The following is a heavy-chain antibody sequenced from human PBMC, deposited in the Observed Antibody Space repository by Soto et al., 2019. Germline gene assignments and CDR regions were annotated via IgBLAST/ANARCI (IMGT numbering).Heavy chain of an antibody. Sequence: QVQLVESGGGLVKPGGSLRLSCVASGFTFSDYYMNWIRQAPGKGLEWVAYITSSGQSVIYAESVKGRFTVSRDNSKNSMYLQMDSLRADDTAIYYCARDARYASSWYGLDVWGQGTTVTVSS. CDR1: GFTFSDYY. CDR3: ARDARYASSWYGLDV. CDR2: ITSSGQSV. J-gene: IGHJ6*02. D-gene: IGHD6-13*01. V-gene: IGHV3-11*01.